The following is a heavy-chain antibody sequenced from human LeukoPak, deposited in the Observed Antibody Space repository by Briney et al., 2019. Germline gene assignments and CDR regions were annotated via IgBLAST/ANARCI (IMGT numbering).Heavy chain of an antibody. J-gene: IGHJ4*02. V-gene: IGHV3-7*01. CDR3: ARGRVLRYFDWLSRHTYYFDY. D-gene: IGHD3-9*01. Sequence: GGSLRLSCAASGFTFSSYWMSWVRQAPGKGLEWVAKIMQDGSEKYYVDSVKGRFTISRDNAKNSLYLQMNSLRAEDTAVYYCARGRVLRYFDWLSRHTYYFDYWGQGTLVTVSS. CDR2: IMQDGSEK. CDR1: GFTFSSYW.